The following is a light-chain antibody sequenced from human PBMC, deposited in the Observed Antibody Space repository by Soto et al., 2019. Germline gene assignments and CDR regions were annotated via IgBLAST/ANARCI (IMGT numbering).Light chain of an antibody. CDR1: QSISSSY. CDR2: GAS. V-gene: IGKV3-20*01. CDR3: QQYGSSSWP. Sequence: EIVLTQSPGTLSLSPGKRATLSCRASQSISSSYLAWYQQRPGQAPRLLIYGASSRATGIPDRFSGSGSGTEFTLTISRLEPEDFAVYYCQQYGSSSWPFGQGTKVDI. J-gene: IGKJ1*01.